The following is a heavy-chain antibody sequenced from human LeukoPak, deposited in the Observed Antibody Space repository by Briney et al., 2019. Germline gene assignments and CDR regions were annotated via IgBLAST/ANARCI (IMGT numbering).Heavy chain of an antibody. CDR2: IYYSGST. Sequence: PSETLSLTCTVSGGSMRSYYWVWIRQPPGKGLEWIGYIYYSGSTDYNPSLKSRVTISVDTSKNQFSLKMSSVTAADTAAYYCARAPNGFGAFDIWGPGTMVTVSS. D-gene: IGHD2-8*01. CDR3: ARAPNGFGAFDI. CDR1: GGSMRSYY. J-gene: IGHJ3*02. V-gene: IGHV4-59*01.